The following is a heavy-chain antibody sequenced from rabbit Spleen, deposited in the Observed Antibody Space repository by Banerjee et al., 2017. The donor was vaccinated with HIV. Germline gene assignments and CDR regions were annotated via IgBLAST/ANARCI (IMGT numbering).Heavy chain of an antibody. D-gene: IGHD1-1*01. Sequence: QEQLVESGGGLVQPEGSLTLTCKASGFSLTSTYYMCWVRQAPGKGLEWIACIDAGSSGFTYHASWAKGRFTCSKTSSTTVTLQMTSLTVADTATYFCARDLLVSSGALWGPGTLVTVS. V-gene: IGHV1S45*01. CDR2: IDAGSSGFT. J-gene: IGHJ4*01. CDR1: GFSLTSTYY. CDR3: ARDLLVSSGAL.